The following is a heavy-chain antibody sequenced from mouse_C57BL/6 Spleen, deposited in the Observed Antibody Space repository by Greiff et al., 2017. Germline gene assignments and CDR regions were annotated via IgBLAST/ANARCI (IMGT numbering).Heavy chain of an antibody. Sequence: EVQLQQSGPELVKPGASVKISCKASGYTFTDYYMNWVKQSHGKSLEWIGDINPNNGGTSYNQKFKGKATLTVDKSSSTAYMELRSLTSEDSAVYYCARSDSNYPYYAMDYWGQGTSGTVSS. CDR3: ARSDSNYPYYAMDY. CDR1: GYTFTDYY. CDR2: INPNNGGT. J-gene: IGHJ4*01. D-gene: IGHD2-5*01. V-gene: IGHV1-26*01.